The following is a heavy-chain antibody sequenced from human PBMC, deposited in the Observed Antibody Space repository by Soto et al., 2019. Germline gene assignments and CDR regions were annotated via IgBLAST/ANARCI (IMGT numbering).Heavy chain of an antibody. J-gene: IGHJ5*02. CDR3: ARGLSAFDP. CDR2: IYSSGST. V-gene: IGHV4-4*07. Sequence: SETLSLTCAVSGGSMNNYFWSWIRQSAGKGLECIGRIYSSGSTYYNPSLKSRVTMSVDTSKNQFSLRLTSMTAADTAVYYCARGLSAFDPWGQGTLVTVPS. CDR1: GGSMNNYF.